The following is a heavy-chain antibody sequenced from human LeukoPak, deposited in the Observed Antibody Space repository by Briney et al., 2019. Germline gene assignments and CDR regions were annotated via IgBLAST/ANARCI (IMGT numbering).Heavy chain of an antibody. CDR3: ARGMGSAAEGDYYYYMDV. CDR2: INPNSGGT. Sequence: GASVKVSCKASGYTFTGYYMHWVRQAPGQGLEWMGWINPNSGGTNYAQKFQGRVTMTRDTSISTAYMELSRLRSDDTAVYYCARGMGSAAEGDYYYYMDVWGKGTTVTVSS. J-gene: IGHJ6*03. V-gene: IGHV1-2*02. CDR1: GYTFTGYY. D-gene: IGHD2-2*01.